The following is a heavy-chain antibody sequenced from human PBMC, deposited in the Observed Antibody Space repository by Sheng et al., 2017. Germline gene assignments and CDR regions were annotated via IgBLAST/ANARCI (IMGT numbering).Heavy chain of an antibody. CDR2: INHSGST. V-gene: IGHV4-34*01. Sequence: QVQLQQWGAGLLKPSETLSLTCAVYGGSFSDYYWSWIRQPPGKGLEWIGEINHSGSTDYNPSLKSRVTISVDTSKNQFSLRLSSVTAADTAVYYCASPIRRRAGAFDIWGQGTMVTVSS. CDR3: ASPIRRRAGAFDI. J-gene: IGHJ3*02. CDR1: GGSFSDYY.